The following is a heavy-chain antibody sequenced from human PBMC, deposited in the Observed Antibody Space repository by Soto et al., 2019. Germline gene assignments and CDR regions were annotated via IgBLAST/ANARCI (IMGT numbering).Heavy chain of an antibody. J-gene: IGHJ5*02. V-gene: IGHV1-69*13. D-gene: IGHD3-22*01. CDR3: ASSYYYDSSGPLGDWFDP. Sequence: SVKVSCKASGGTFSSYAISWVRQAPGQGLEWMGGIIPIFGTANYAQKFQGRVTITADESTSTAYMELSSLRSEDTAVYYCASSYYYDSSGPLGDWFDPWGQGTLVTVS. CDR2: IIPIFGTA. CDR1: GGTFSSYA.